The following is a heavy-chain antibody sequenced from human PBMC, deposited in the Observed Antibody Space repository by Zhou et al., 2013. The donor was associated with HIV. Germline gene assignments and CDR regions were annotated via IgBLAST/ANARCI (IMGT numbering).Heavy chain of an antibody. V-gene: IGHV1-2*04. CDR2: INPNSGGT. CDR3: ARDHTFGYSSSWLDY. J-gene: IGHJ4*02. D-gene: IGHD6-13*01. Sequence: QVQLVQSGAEVKKPGSSVKVSCKASGGTFSTYAFSWVRQAPGQGLEWMGWINPNSGGTNYAQKFQGWVTMTTDTSISTAYMELSSLRSDGHGRVLCARDHTFGYSSSWLDYWGQGTLVTVSS. CDR1: GGTFSTYA.